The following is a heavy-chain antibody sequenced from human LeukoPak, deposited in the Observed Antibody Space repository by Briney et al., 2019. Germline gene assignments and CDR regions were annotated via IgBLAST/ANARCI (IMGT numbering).Heavy chain of an antibody. J-gene: IGHJ4*02. V-gene: IGHV3-23*01. CDR3: ANALGDRGY. CDR1: GFTFATYV. Sequence: GGSLRLSCAASGFTFATYVMTWVRQAPGKGLEWVSSVGGDGRVTYYADSAKGRFTISRDNSKNTIFLQMNSLRAEDTAVYYCANALGDRGYWGQGTLVTVSS. D-gene: IGHD1-26*01. CDR2: VGGDGRVT.